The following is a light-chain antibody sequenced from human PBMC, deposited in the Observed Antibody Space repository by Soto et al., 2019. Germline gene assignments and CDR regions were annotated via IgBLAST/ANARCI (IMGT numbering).Light chain of an antibody. V-gene: IGKV1D-16*01. CDR2: AAS. J-gene: IGKJ4*01. CDR3: QQYNTYPRT. Sequence: DIPLTQSPSSLTASIGDTVTITCRASPAIGTWLAWHQQKPEKAPKSLIHAASTLQSGVPSSFNVSGSGTDFTLTINSLQPEDCATFFCQQYNTYPRTSGGGPKGESK. CDR1: PAIGTW.